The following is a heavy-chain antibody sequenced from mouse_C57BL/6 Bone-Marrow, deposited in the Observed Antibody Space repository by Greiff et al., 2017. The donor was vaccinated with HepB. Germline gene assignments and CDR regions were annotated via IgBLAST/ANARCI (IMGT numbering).Heavy chain of an antibody. V-gene: IGHV5-4*03. Sequence: EVKVVESGGGLVKPGGSLKLSCAASGFTFSSYAMSWVRQTPEKRLEWVATISDGGSYTYYPDNVKGRFTISRDNAKNNLYLQMSHLKSEDTAMYYCARYFYYDYDGAIYYAMDYWGQGTSVTVSS. J-gene: IGHJ4*01. D-gene: IGHD2-4*01. CDR1: GFTFSSYA. CDR2: ISDGGSYT. CDR3: ARYFYYDYDGAIYYAMDY.